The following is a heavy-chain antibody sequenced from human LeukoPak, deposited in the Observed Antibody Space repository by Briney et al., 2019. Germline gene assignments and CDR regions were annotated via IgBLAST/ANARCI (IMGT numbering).Heavy chain of an antibody. CDR1: GYTFTSYA. D-gene: IGHD3-10*01. Sequence: ASVKVSCKASGYTFTSYAMNWVRQAPGQGLEWMGWINTNTGNPTYAQGFTGRFVFSLDTSVSTAYLQISSLKADDTAVYYCARANLWFGELGWIDPWGQGTQVTVSS. V-gene: IGHV7-4-1*02. CDR2: INTNTGNP. CDR3: ARANLWFGELGWIDP. J-gene: IGHJ5*02.